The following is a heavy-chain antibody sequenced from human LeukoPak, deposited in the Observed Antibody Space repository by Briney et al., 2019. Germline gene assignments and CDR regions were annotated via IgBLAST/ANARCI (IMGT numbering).Heavy chain of an antibody. J-gene: IGHJ4*02. CDR3: AAGLDYGDYGYFDY. CDR2: INPNSGGT. CDR1: GYTFSGYY. Sequence: ASVKVSCKASGYTFSGYYMHWVRQAPGQGLEWMGWINPNSGGTNYAQKFQGRVTMTRDTSISTAYMELSRLRSEDTAVYYCAAGLDYGDYGYFDYWGQGTLVTVSS. D-gene: IGHD4-17*01. V-gene: IGHV1-2*02.